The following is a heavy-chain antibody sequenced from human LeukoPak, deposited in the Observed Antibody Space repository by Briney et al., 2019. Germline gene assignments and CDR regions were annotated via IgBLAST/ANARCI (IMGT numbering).Heavy chain of an antibody. Sequence: PSESLSLTCTVSGGSISSYYWSWIRQPPGKGLEWIGYIYYSGSTNYNPSLKSRVTISVDTSKKQFSLKLSSVTAADTAVYYCARERDSDYYYMDVWGKGTTVTVSS. CDR2: IYYSGST. CDR1: GGSISSYY. J-gene: IGHJ6*03. V-gene: IGHV4-59*01. CDR3: ARERDSDYYYMDV. D-gene: IGHD1-26*01.